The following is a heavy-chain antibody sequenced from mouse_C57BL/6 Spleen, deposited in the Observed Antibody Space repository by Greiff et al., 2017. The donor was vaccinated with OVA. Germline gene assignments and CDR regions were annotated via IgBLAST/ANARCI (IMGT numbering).Heavy chain of an antibody. D-gene: IGHD4-1*01. CDR2: ISSGSSTI. Sequence: DVHLVESGGGLVKPGGSLKLSCAASGFTFSDYGMHWVRQAPEKGLEWVAYISSGSSTIYYADTVKGRFTISRDNAKNTLFLQMTSLRSEDTAMYYCATGTDYAMDYWGQGTSVTVSS. CDR3: ATGTDYAMDY. CDR1: GFTFSDYG. J-gene: IGHJ4*01. V-gene: IGHV5-17*01.